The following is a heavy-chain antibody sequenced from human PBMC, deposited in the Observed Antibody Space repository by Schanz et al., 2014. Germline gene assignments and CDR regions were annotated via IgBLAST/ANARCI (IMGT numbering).Heavy chain of an antibody. CDR3: AKGMGYCSGGTCYDYYYYGLDV. J-gene: IGHJ6*02. CDR2: ISHSGGSK. Sequence: VQLVESGGGVVQPGRSLRLSCAASGFTFNSYAMTWVRQAPGKGLEWVSSISHSGGSKYYADSVKGRFTISRDNSENTLYRQMNSLSADDTAVLYCAKGMGYCSGGTCYDYYYYGLDVWGQGTTVTVSS. CDR1: GFTFNSYA. D-gene: IGHD2-15*01. V-gene: IGHV3-23*04.